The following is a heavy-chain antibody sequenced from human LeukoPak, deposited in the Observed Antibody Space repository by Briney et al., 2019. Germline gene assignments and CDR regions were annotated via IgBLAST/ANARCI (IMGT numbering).Heavy chain of an antibody. D-gene: IGHD4-17*01. CDR1: GYTFTSYD. CDR3: AKDCPGTTVTYNWFDP. J-gene: IGHJ5*02. Sequence: ASVKVSCKASGYTFTSYDINWVRQATGQGLEWMGWMNPNSGNTGYAQKFQGRVTMTRNTSISTAYMELSSLRSEDTAVYYCAKDCPGTTVTYNWFDPWGQGTLVTVSS. CDR2: MNPNSGNT. V-gene: IGHV1-8*01.